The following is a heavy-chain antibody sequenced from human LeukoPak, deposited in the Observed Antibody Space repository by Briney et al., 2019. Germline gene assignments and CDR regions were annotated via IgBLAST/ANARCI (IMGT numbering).Heavy chain of an antibody. V-gene: IGHV3-48*03. CDR2: ISSSGGGI. Sequence: GGSLRLSCAASGFTFSIYELHWVRQAPGKGLEWVSYISSSGGGIYYAHSVRGRFTISRDNAKNSLYLEMNSLRAEGTAIYYCARDRGSRSNSPYYFDYWGQGTLVTVSS. J-gene: IGHJ4*02. CDR3: ARDRGSRSNSPYYFDY. CDR1: GFTFSIYE. D-gene: IGHD4-11*01.